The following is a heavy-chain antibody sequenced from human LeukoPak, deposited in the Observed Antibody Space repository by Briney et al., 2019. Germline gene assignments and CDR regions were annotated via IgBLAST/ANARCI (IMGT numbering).Heavy chain of an antibody. Sequence: GGSLRLSCAASGFTFSSYWMHWVRQAPGKGLVWVSRINSDGSSTSYADSVKGRFTISRDNAQNTLYLQMNSLRAEDTAVYYCARRYSSSWLALSSYYYYGMDVWGQGTTVTVSS. J-gene: IGHJ6*02. CDR2: INSDGSST. CDR1: GFTFSSYW. D-gene: IGHD6-13*01. CDR3: ARRYSSSWLALSSYYYYGMDV. V-gene: IGHV3-74*01.